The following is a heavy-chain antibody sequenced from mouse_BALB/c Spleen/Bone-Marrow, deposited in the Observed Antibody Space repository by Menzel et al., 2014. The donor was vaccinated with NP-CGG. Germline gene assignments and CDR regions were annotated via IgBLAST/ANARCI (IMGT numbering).Heavy chain of an antibody. J-gene: IGHJ2*01. V-gene: IGHV1-80*01. CDR2: IYPGDGDT. D-gene: IGHD1-2*01. CDR3: PRSTAPFDY. CDR1: GYAFSAYW. Sequence: QVQLKESGAELVRPGSSVKISCKASGYAFSAYWLNWVKQRPGQGLEWIGQIYPGDGDTNYNGKFKGKATLTADKSSSSAYMQLSSLSSEDSAVYFCPRSTAPFDYWGQGTTLTVSS.